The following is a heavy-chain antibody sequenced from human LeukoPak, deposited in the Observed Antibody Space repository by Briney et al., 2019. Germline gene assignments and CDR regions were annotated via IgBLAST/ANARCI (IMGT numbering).Heavy chain of an antibody. V-gene: IGHV4-61*01. D-gene: IGHD5-18*01. CDR2: IYYSGST. Sequence: PSETLSLTCTVSGGSVSSGSYYWSWIRQPPGKGLEWIGYIYYSGSTNYNPSLKSRVTISVDTSKNQFSLKLSSVTAADTAVYYCATVDTEIWYFDYWGQGTLVTVSS. CDR3: ATVDTEIWYFDY. CDR1: GGSVSSGSYY. J-gene: IGHJ4*02.